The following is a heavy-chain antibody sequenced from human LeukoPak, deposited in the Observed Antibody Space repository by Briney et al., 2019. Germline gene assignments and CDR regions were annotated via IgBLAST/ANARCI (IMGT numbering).Heavy chain of an antibody. CDR1: GGSISSDSYY. CDR2: IKTSGST. D-gene: IGHD2-2*01. CDR3: ARPRVDVPSAFDI. Sequence: SETLSLTCSVSGGSISSDSYYWTWIRQPAGKGLEWIGRIKTSGSTNYNPSLKSRVTISVDTSKNQSSLKLSSVTAADTAVYYCARPRVDVPSAFDIWGQGTMVTVSP. J-gene: IGHJ3*02. V-gene: IGHV4-61*02.